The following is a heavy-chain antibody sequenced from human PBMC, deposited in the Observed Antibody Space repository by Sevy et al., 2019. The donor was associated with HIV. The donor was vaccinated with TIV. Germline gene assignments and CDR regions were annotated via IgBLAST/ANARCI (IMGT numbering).Heavy chain of an antibody. D-gene: IGHD3-22*01. V-gene: IGHV3-21*01. CDR1: GFTFSSYS. J-gene: IGHJ4*02. CDR2: ISSSSSYI. Sequence: GGSLRLSCAASGFTFSSYSMNWVRQAPGKGLEWVSSISSSSSYIYYADSVKGRFTISRDNAKNSLYLQMNSLRAKDTAVYYCARGGYYYDNAAYYALDSWGQGTLVTVSS. CDR3: ARGGYYYDNAAYYALDS.